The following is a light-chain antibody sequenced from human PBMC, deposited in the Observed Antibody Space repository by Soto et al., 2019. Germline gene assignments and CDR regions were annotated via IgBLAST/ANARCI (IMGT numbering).Light chain of an antibody. V-gene: IGKV1-5*01. CDR2: DAS. CDR1: QSISES. Sequence: DIQMTQSPSTLSASVGDRVTIACRASQSISESSAWYQQKPGKAPKLLIYDASSLESGVPRRFSGSGSGTEFTLTISSLQPDDFATYYCKQYNSYPYTFGQGTKLEIK. CDR3: KQYNSYPYT. J-gene: IGKJ2*01.